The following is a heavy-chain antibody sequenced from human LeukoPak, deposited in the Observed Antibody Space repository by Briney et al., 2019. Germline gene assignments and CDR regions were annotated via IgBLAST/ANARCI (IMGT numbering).Heavy chain of an antibody. CDR3: AKDPPTVTRAFYFDY. CDR1: GFTFSTYW. CDR2: INSDGSST. J-gene: IGHJ4*02. V-gene: IGHV3-74*01. Sequence: GGSLRLSCAASGFTFSTYWMHWVRQPPGKGLVWVSRINSDGSSTTYADSVKGRFTISRDNSKNTLYLQMNSLRAEDTAVYYCAKDPPTVTRAFYFDYWGQGTLVTVSS. D-gene: IGHD4-17*01.